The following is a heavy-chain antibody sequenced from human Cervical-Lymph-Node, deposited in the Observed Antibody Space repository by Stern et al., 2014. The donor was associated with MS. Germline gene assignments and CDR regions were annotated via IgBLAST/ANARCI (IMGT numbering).Heavy chain of an antibody. Sequence: EVQLLESGGGLVQPGRSLRLSCAASGFTFGDYAMHWVRQAPGKGLEWVSGISWNSGSVGYTDSVKGRFTISRDNDKNSLYLQMNSLRPEDTAFYYCAKEGITSGNPFEYWGQGTLVTVSS. CDR2: ISWNSGSV. V-gene: IGHV3-9*01. D-gene: IGHD3-10*01. J-gene: IGHJ4*02. CDR1: GFTFGDYA. CDR3: AKEGITSGNPFEY.